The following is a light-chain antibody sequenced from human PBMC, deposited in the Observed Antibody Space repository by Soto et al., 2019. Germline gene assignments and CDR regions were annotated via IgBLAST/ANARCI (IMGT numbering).Light chain of an antibody. CDR3: QQYGSSPIFT. CDR2: GAS. J-gene: IGKJ3*01. Sequence: EIVLTQSPGTLSLSPGERATLSCRASQSVSSSYLAWYQQKPGQAPRLLIYGASISATGIPDRFSGSGSGTDFTLTISRREPDDFAVYYCQQYGSSPIFTLGPGTKVYIK. CDR1: QSVSSSY. V-gene: IGKV3-20*01.